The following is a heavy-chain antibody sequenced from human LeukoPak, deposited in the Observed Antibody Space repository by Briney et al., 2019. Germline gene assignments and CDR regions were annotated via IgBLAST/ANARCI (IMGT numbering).Heavy chain of an antibody. Sequence: GRSLRLSCSASGFTFNTYAMNWVRQSPGKGLEWVSSISSRSSFIYYADSVKGRFTISRDNAKNSLYLQMNSLRAEDTAVYYCARDDTSLNYYYYMDVWGKGTTVTVSS. CDR2: ISSRSSFI. J-gene: IGHJ6*03. CDR1: GFTFNTYA. V-gene: IGHV3-21*01. CDR3: ARDDTSLNYYYYMDV. D-gene: IGHD2-2*01.